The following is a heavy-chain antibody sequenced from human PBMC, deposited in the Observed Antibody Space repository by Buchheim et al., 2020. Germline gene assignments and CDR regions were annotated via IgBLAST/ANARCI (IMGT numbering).Heavy chain of an antibody. CDR1: GFTFSSYG. Sequence: QVQLVESGGGVVQPGRSLRLSCAASGFTFSSYGMHWVRQAPGKGLEWVAVISYDGSNKYYADSVKGRFTISRDNSKNTLYLQMNSLRAEDTAVHYCAKDTTHCSGGSCSTSWGQGTL. V-gene: IGHV3-30*18. J-gene: IGHJ5*02. CDR3: AKDTTHCSGGSCSTS. CDR2: ISYDGSNK. D-gene: IGHD2-15*01.